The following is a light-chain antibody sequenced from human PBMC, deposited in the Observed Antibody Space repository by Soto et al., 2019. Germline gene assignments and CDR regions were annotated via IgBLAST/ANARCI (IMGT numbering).Light chain of an antibody. CDR2: GVS. V-gene: IGKV3D-15*01. CDR1: QNIGDTY. Sequence: EIVLTQTPATLSLSPGERVTLSCRASQNIGDTYLAWYQQKPGQAPRLLIYGVSARGTGISDRFSASGSGTDFTLTISGLQSEDSAVYFCQQYNNWPFSFGQGTRLEIK. J-gene: IGKJ5*01. CDR3: QQYNNWPFS.